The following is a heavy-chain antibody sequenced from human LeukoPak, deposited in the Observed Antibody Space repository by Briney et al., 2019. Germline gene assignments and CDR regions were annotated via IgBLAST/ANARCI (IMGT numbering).Heavy chain of an antibody. CDR3: ARDGIGTFWSGTAREDAFDI. Sequence: SETLSLTCTVSGYSISSGYYWGWIRQPPGKGLGWIGSIYHSGSTYYNPSLKSRVTISVDTSKNQFSLKLSSVTAADTAVYYCARDGIGTFWSGTAREDAFDIWGQGTMVTVSS. CDR1: GYSISSGYY. J-gene: IGHJ3*02. V-gene: IGHV4-38-2*02. CDR2: IYHSGST. D-gene: IGHD3-3*01.